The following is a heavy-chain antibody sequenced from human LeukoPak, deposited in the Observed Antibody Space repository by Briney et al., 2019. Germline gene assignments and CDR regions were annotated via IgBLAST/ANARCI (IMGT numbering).Heavy chain of an antibody. D-gene: IGHD3-10*01. Sequence: SVKVSCKASGGTFSSYAISWVRQAPGQGLEWMGGIIPIFGTANYAQKFQGRVTTTTDESTSTAYMELSSLRSEDTAVYYCARAGGSGSYYPHYFDYWGQGTLVTVSS. CDR2: IIPIFGTA. CDR1: GGTFSSYA. V-gene: IGHV1-69*05. J-gene: IGHJ4*02. CDR3: ARAGGSGSYYPHYFDY.